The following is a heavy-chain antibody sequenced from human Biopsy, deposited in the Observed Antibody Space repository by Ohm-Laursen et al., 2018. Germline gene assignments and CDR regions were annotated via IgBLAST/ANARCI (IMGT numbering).Heavy chain of an antibody. CDR3: ARGRRHCSGTCSRWYFDL. J-gene: IGHJ2*01. CDR1: GYTFTAFS. D-gene: IGHD2-2*01. Sequence: SVKVSCNPSGYTFTAFSVHWLRQAPGHGLEWMGWINPKSGDTDYPQNFQGRVSMTRDTSISTAYMDLSRLRSDDTAVYYCARGRRHCSGTCSRWYFDLWGRGTLVTVSS. CDR2: INPKSGDT. V-gene: IGHV1-2*02.